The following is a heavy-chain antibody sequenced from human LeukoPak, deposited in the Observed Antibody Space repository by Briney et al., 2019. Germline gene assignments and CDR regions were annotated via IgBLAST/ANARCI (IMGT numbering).Heavy chain of an antibody. CDR3: VRGARGVISYYYYYMDV. Sequence: SETLSLTCAVYGGSFSGYYWSWIRQPPGKGLEWIGEISHSGSTNYNPSLKSRVTISVDTSKNQFSLELSSVTAADTAVYYCVRGARGVISYYYYYMDVWGKGTTVTVSS. V-gene: IGHV4-34*01. CDR1: GGSFSGYY. J-gene: IGHJ6*03. CDR2: ISHSGST. D-gene: IGHD3-10*01.